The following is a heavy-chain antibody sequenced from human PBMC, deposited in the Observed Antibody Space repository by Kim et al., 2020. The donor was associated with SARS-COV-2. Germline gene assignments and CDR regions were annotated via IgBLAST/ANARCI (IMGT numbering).Heavy chain of an antibody. V-gene: IGHV4-34*01. D-gene: IGHD6-19*01. J-gene: IGHJ4*02. CDR2: INHSGST. CDR1: GGSFSGYY. Sequence: SETLSLTCAVYGGSFSGYYWSWIRQPPGKGLEWIGEINHSGSTNYNPSLKSRVTISVDTSKNQFSLKLSSVTAADTAVYYCARRSSAYSGWTSSWSIAVAGNFDYWGQGTLVTVSS. CDR3: ARRSSAYSGWTSSWSIAVAGNFDY.